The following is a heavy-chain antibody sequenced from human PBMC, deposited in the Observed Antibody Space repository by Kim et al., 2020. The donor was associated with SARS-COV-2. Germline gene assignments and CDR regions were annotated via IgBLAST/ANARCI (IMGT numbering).Heavy chain of an antibody. D-gene: IGHD2-15*01. V-gene: IGHV4-34*01. CDR2: INHSGST. CDR3: ARGPEYCSGGSCYSGGAFDI. Sequence: SETLSLTCAVYGGSFSGYYWSWIRQPPGKGLEWIGEINHSGSTNYNPSLKSRVTISVDTSKNQFSLKLSSVTAADTAVYYCARGPEYCSGGSCYSGGAFDIWGQGTMVTVSS. CDR1: GGSFSGYY. J-gene: IGHJ3*02.